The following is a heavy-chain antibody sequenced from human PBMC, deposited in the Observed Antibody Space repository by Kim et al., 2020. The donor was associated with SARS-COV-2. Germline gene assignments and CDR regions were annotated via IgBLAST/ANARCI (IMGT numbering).Heavy chain of an antibody. Sequence: SETLSLTCGVHGGSLSGDNWGWIRQAPGKGLERIGVVSYGGSINYNPSLTGRATVTVDTSNNQFSLNFNSVTAADSDVYYCARVRLGGDRTAFSSYYYGMDVGGRGTTVIVSA. V-gene: IGHV4-34*01. CDR3: ARVRLGGDRTAFSSYYYGMDV. J-gene: IGHJ6*01. D-gene: IGHD3-16*01. CDR2: VSYGGSI. CDR1: GGSLSGDN.